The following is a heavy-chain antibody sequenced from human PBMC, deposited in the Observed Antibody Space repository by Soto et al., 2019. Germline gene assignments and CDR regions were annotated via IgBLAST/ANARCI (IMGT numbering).Heavy chain of an antibody. V-gene: IGHV1-69*12. Sequence: QVQLVQSGAEVKKPGSSVKVSCKASGGTFSSYAISWVRQAPGQGLEWMGGIIPIFGTANYAQKFQGRVTITADGSTSTAYMELSSLRSEDTAVYYCARGQLSPSCYFPVGVCGMDVWGQGTTVTVSS. CDR1: GGTFSSYA. CDR2: IIPIFGTA. J-gene: IGHJ6*02. CDR3: ARGQLSPSCYFPVGVCGMDV. D-gene: IGHD2-2*01.